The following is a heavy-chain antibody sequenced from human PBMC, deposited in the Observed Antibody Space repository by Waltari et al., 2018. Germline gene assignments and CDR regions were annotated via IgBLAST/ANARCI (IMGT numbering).Heavy chain of an antibody. V-gene: IGHV3-30*02. CDR2: IRYDGSNK. CDR3: AKESPHMDV. J-gene: IGHJ6*03. CDR1: GFSFSSYG. Sequence: QVQLVESGGGVVQPGGSLRLSCAASGFSFSSYGMYWVRQAPGKGLEWVAFIRYDGSNKYYADSVKGRVTISRDNSKNTLYLQMNSLRVEDTAVYYCAKESPHMDVWGKGTTVTISS.